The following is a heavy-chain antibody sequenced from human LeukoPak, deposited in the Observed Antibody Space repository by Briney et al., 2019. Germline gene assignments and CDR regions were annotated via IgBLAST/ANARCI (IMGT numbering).Heavy chain of an antibody. Sequence: SVKVSCKASGGTFSSYAISWVRQAPGQGLEWMGGIIPIFGTANYAQKFQGRVTITADKSTSTAYMELSSLRSEDTAVYYCARDRKQWRDAFDIWGQGTMVTVSS. D-gene: IGHD6-19*01. CDR1: GGTFSSYA. V-gene: IGHV1-69*06. CDR3: ARDRKQWRDAFDI. CDR2: IIPIFGTA. J-gene: IGHJ3*02.